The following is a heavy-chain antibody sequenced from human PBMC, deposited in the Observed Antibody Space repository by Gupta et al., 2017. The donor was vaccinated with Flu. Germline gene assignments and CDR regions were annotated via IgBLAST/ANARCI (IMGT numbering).Heavy chain of an antibody. CDR2: IGSGGNT. V-gene: IGHV3-11*06. J-gene: IGHJ1*01. Sequence: VHLVESGGDLVQPGGSLRLSCAAAGVTFSDCHMSWVRQAPGRGLEWLAYIGSGGNTDYADSVRGLFTTSRDNAKNSLYLQMNSLRDEDTAVYYCARDFDWAFQHWGQGILVTVSS. D-gene: IGHD3-9*01. CDR1: GVTFSDCH. CDR3: ARDFDWAFQH.